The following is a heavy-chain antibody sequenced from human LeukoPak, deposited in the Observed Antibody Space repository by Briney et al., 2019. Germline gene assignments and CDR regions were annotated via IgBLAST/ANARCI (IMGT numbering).Heavy chain of an antibody. V-gene: IGHV4-38-2*01. J-gene: IGHJ6*03. CDR2: IYHSGST. CDR3: ARLDYYYYMDV. Sequence: KPSETLSLTCAVSGYSISSGYYWGWIRQPPGKGLEWIGSIYHSGSTYYNPSLKSRVTISVDTSKNQFSLKLSSVTAADTAVYYCARLDYYYYMDVWGKGTTVTVSS. CDR1: GYSISSGYY.